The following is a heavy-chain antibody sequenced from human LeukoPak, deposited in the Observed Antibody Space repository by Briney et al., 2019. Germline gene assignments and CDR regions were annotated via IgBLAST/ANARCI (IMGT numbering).Heavy chain of an antibody. CDR2: IYYSGST. J-gene: IGHJ4*02. CDR3: ARNFRSSYGSGSYYCRFDY. CDR1: GGSISSSSYY. V-gene: IGHV4-39*07. Sequence: PSETLSLTCTVSGGSISSSSYYWGWIRQPPGKGLEWIGSIYYSGSTYYNPSLKSRVTISVDTSKNQFSLKLSSVTAADTAVYYCARNFRSSYGSGSYYCRFDYWGQGTLVTVSS. D-gene: IGHD3-10*01.